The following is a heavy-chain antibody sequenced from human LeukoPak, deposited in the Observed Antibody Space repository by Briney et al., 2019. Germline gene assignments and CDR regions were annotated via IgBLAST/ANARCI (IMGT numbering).Heavy chain of an antibody. Sequence: PGGSLRLSCAASGFTFSSYSMNWVRQAPGKGLEWVSSISSSSSYIYYADSVKGRFTISRDNAKNSLYLQMNSLRAEGTAVYYCASAVTTKKDYWGQGTLVTVSS. CDR2: ISSSSSYI. V-gene: IGHV3-21*01. CDR3: ASAVTTKKDY. J-gene: IGHJ4*02. D-gene: IGHD4-17*01. CDR1: GFTFSSYS.